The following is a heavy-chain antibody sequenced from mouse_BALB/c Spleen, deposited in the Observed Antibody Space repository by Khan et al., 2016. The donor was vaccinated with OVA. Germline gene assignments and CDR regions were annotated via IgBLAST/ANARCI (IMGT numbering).Heavy chain of an antibody. Sequence: VQLQQSGAELVKPGASVKLSCTASGFTITDTYMHWVKQRPEQGLEWIGRIDPANGNTKYDPKFQGKATITADTSSNPAYLQLSSLTSEDTAVYYWARINAWGQGTTLTVSS. CDR3: ARINA. CDR2: IDPANGNT. J-gene: IGHJ2*01. V-gene: IGHV14-3*02. CDR1: GFTITDTY.